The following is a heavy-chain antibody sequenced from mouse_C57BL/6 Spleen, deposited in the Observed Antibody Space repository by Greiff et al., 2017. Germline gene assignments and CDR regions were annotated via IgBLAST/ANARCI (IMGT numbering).Heavy chain of an antibody. V-gene: IGHV1-64*01. J-gene: IGHJ2*01. CDR2: IHPNSGST. CDR1: GYTFTSYW. CDR3: ASVGYYAYFDY. Sequence: VQLQQPGAELVKPGASVKLSCKASGYTFTSYWMHWVKQRPGQGLEWIGMIHPNSGSTNYNEKFKSKATLTVDKSSSTAYMQLSSLTSEDSAVYYCASVGYYAYFDYWGQGTTLTVSS. D-gene: IGHD2-3*01.